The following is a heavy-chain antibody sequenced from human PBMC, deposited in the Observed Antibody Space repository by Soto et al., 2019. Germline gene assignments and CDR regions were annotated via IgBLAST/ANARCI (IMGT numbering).Heavy chain of an antibody. Sequence: SETLSLTCTVSGGSISSSSYYWGWIRQPPGKGLEWIGSIYYSGSTYYNPSLKSRVTISVDTSKNQFSLKLSSVTAADTAVYYCARHNEYYDFWSPGNRYRGSGRPPPVDYWGQGTLVTVSS. CDR3: ARHNEYYDFWSPGNRYRGSGRPPPVDY. J-gene: IGHJ4*02. CDR1: GGSISSSSYY. D-gene: IGHD3-3*01. V-gene: IGHV4-39*01. CDR2: IYYSGST.